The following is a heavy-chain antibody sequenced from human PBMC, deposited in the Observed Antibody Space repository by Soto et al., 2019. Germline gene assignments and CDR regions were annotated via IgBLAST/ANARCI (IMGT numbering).Heavy chain of an antibody. Sequence: QVQLHQWGAGLLKPSETLSLTRAVFDESLSDYYYTWTRQPPGKGLEWIGEIHSSGSTHYNPSLTTRVTLSQDTSKKQFSLTLLSVTAADTAVYYCSRGIDAYKGGRTWGQGTLVTVSS. CDR3: SRGIDAYKGGRT. CDR1: DESLSDYY. V-gene: IGHV4-34*01. CDR2: IHSSGST. J-gene: IGHJ5*02. D-gene: IGHD1-1*01.